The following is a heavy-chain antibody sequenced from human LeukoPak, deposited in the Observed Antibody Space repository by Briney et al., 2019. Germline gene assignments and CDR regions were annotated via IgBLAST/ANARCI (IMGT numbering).Heavy chain of an antibody. Sequence: PSETLSLTCTVSGGSISSSSYYWGWIRQPPGKGLEWIGSIYYSGSTYYNPSLKSRVTISVDTSKNQFSLKLSSVTAADTAVYYCARARPTPIAAAGTQFDYWGQGTLVTVSS. J-gene: IGHJ4*02. V-gene: IGHV4-39*01. CDR3: ARARPTPIAAAGTQFDY. CDR2: IYYSGST. CDR1: GGSISSSSYY. D-gene: IGHD6-13*01.